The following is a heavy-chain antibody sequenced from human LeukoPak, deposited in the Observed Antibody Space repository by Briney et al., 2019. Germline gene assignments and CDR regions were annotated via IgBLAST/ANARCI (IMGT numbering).Heavy chain of an antibody. CDR2: ISSGSTI. CDR1: GFTFSSYE. CDR3: ARESIAVAGAPFDY. J-gene: IGHJ4*02. Sequence: GGSLRLSCAASGFTFSSYEMNWVRQAPGKGLEWVSYISSGSTIYDADSVKGRFTISRDNAKNSLYLQMNSLRAEDSAVYYCARESIAVAGAPFDYWGQGTLVTVSS. V-gene: IGHV3-48*03. D-gene: IGHD6-19*01.